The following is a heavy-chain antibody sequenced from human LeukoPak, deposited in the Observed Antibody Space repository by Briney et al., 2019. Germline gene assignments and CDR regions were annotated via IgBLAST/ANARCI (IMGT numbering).Heavy chain of an antibody. CDR3: AKGVSGYGYNDY. CDR2: ISGSGGNI. Sequence: PGGYLRLSCAASGFTFSSYAMNWVCQAPGKGLEWVSGISGSGGNISYADSVQGRFTISRDNSKNTVYLQMNSLRAGDTAIYYCAKGVSGYGYNDYWGQGTLVTVSS. J-gene: IGHJ4*02. V-gene: IGHV3-23*01. D-gene: IGHD5-18*01. CDR1: GFTFSSYA.